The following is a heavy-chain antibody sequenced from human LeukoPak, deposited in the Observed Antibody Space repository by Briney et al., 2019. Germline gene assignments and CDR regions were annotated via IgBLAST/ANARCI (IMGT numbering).Heavy chain of an antibody. CDR3: ARELILTGEDYFDY. CDR1: GFTFSSYW. J-gene: IGHJ4*02. CDR2: IKHDGSEK. Sequence: GGSLRLSCAASGFTFSSYWMTWVRQAPGKGLEWVANIKHDGSEKYYVDSVKGRFTISRDNAKNSLYLQMNSLRAEDTAVYYCARELILTGEDYFDYWGQGTLVTVSS. D-gene: IGHD3-9*01. V-gene: IGHV3-7*01.